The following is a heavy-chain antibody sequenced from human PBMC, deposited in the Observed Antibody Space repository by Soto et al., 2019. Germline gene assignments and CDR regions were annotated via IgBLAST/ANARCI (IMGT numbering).Heavy chain of an antibody. Sequence: PGGSLRLSCAASGFSFSSYAMSWVRQAPGKGLEWVSGISTSGGSTYYADSVKGRFTTSRDNSRNTLYLQMNSLRAEDTAVYYCAKDQGSSWYEIDYWGQGTLVTVSS. CDR1: GFSFSSYA. V-gene: IGHV3-23*01. D-gene: IGHD6-13*01. J-gene: IGHJ4*02. CDR3: AKDQGSSWYEIDY. CDR2: ISTSGGST.